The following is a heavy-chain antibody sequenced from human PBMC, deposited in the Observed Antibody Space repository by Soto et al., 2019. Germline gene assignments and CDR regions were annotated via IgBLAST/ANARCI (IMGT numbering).Heavy chain of an antibody. Sequence: PGGSLRLSCAASGFTFSSYGMHWVRQAPGKGLEWVAVIWYDGSNKYYADFVKGRFTISRDNSKNTLYLQMNSLRAEDTAVYYCARDLKGDTAMAPYYYYGMDVWGQGTTVTVSS. CDR3: ARDLKGDTAMAPYYYYGMDV. D-gene: IGHD5-18*01. CDR2: IWYDGSNK. CDR1: GFTFSSYG. J-gene: IGHJ6*02. V-gene: IGHV3-33*01.